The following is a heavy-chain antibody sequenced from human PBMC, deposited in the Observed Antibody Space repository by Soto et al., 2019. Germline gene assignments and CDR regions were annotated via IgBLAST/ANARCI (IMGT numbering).Heavy chain of an antibody. J-gene: IGHJ6*02. D-gene: IGHD3-16*01. V-gene: IGHV1-8*01. CDR3: ARGNPFNYAGLDV. CDR1: GYTFSDFD. CDR2: MNAKSGDT. Sequence: GASVKVSCKASGYTFSDFDLNWLGQASGQVPEGMGWMNAKSGDTFFPQRFQGKFNMTWDTSLSTAYIEVGSLTSDDMAIYYCARGNPFNYAGLDVWGQGTTVTVSS.